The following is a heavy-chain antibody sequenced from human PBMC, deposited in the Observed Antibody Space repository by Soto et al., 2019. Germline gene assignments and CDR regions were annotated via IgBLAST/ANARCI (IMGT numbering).Heavy chain of an antibody. Sequence: QVQLVQSGAEMKKPGSSVKVACKASGGTFTNIAISWVRQAPGQGPEWMGQIVPMSDRANYAHNFYGRVTVSADESTATVYMELVSLRSEDTAVYYCARVPPSPVSPGFFFGYFDFWGQGTLVTVSS. CDR1: GGTFTNIA. CDR2: IVPMSDRA. V-gene: IGHV1-69*01. J-gene: IGHJ4*02. D-gene: IGHD3-10*01. CDR3: ARVPPSPVSPGFFFGYFDF.